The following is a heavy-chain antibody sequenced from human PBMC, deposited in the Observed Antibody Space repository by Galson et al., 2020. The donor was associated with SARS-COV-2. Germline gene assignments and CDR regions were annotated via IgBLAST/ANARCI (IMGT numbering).Heavy chain of an antibody. Sequence: ETSETLSLTCAVYGGSFSGYYWSWIRQPPGKGLEWIGEINHSGSTNYNPSLKSRVTISVDTSKNQFYLKLSSVTAADTAVYYCARELLTTGTTQEGAGYYYYGMDVWGQGTTVTVSS. V-gene: IGHV4-34*01. CDR2: INHSGST. D-gene: IGHD4-4*01. CDR1: GGSFSGYY. J-gene: IGHJ6*02. CDR3: ARELLTTGTTQEGAGYYYYGMDV.